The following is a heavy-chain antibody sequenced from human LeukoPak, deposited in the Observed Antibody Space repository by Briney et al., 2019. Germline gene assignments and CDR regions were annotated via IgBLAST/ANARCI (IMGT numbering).Heavy chain of an antibody. CDR3: AKDLDYGGNSNEHYFDY. Sequence: GGSLRLSCAASGFTFSIYSMNWVRQAPGKGLEWVAFIRYDGSNKYYADSVKGRFTISRDNSKSTLYLQMNSLRAEDTAVYYCAKDLDYGGNSNEHYFDYWGQGTLVTVSS. D-gene: IGHD4-23*01. CDR2: IRYDGSNK. V-gene: IGHV3-30*02. CDR1: GFTFSIYS. J-gene: IGHJ4*02.